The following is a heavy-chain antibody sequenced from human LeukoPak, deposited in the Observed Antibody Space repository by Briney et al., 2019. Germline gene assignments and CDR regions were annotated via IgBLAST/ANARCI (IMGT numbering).Heavy chain of an antibody. J-gene: IGHJ4*02. CDR1: GLTFSSYS. CDR3: AREPKAGYCSGGSCSGY. Sequence: GGSLRLSCAASGLTFSSYSMNWVRQAPGKGLEWVSYISSSSSTIYYADSVKGRFTISRDNAKNSLYLQMNSLRAEDTAVYYCAREPKAGYCSGGSCSGYWGQGTLVTVSS. D-gene: IGHD2-15*01. CDR2: ISSSSSTI. V-gene: IGHV3-48*01.